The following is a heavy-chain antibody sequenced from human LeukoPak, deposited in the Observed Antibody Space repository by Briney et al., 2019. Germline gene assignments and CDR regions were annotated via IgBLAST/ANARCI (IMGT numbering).Heavy chain of an antibody. D-gene: IGHD6-13*01. Sequence: GGSLRLSCAASGFTFSSYVMTWVRQTPGTGLEWVSAISGSGSTTYYADSVKGRFTISRDNSKNTIYLQMNSLRAEDTALYYCATAAAAPGFDFWGQGTLVTVSS. V-gene: IGHV3-23*01. CDR3: ATAAAAPGFDF. J-gene: IGHJ4*02. CDR2: ISGSGSTT. CDR1: GFTFSSYV.